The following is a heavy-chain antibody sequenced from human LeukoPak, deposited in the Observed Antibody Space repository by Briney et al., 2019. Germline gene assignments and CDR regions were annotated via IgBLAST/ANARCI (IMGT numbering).Heavy chain of an antibody. CDR1: GFTFSSYY. D-gene: IGHD3-16*01. V-gene: IGHV3-74*01. Sequence: GGSLRLSCAASGFTFSSYYMHWIRQAPGKGLEWVSGINRDGSSRSYADFVKGRFTISSDNSKNTLYLQLNSLRAEDTDIYYCARDWRGDRRNYYYCYTDVSGKGATGTVSS. CDR2: INRDGSSR. J-gene: IGHJ6*03. CDR3: ARDWRGDRRNYYYCYTDV.